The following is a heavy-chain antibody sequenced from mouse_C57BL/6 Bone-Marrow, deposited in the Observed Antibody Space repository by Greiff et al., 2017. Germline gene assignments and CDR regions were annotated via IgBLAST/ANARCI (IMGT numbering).Heavy chain of an antibody. CDR2: IYPRSGNN. V-gene: IGHV1-81*01. CDR1: GYTFTSYG. CDR3: ARAGDYLYAMDY. Sequence: VQLQQSGAELVRPGASVKLSCKASGYTFTSYGISWVKQRTGQGLEWIGEIYPRSGNNYYNEKFKGKATLTADKSSSTAYMELSSLTSEDSAVYFCARAGDYLYAMDYWGQGTSVTVSS. J-gene: IGHJ4*01. D-gene: IGHD2-4*01.